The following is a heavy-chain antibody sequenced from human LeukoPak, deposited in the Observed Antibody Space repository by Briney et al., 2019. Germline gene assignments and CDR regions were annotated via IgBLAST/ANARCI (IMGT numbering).Heavy chain of an antibody. CDR2: ISAYNGNT. Sequence: ASVKVSCKASGYIFTSYGISWVRQAPGQGLEWMGWISAYNGNTNYAQKLQGRVTMTTDTSTSTAYMELRSLRSDDTAVYYCARDRTTVTTYYFDYWGQGTLVTVSS. V-gene: IGHV1-18*01. D-gene: IGHD4-17*01. J-gene: IGHJ4*02. CDR3: ARDRTTVTTYYFDY. CDR1: GYIFTSYG.